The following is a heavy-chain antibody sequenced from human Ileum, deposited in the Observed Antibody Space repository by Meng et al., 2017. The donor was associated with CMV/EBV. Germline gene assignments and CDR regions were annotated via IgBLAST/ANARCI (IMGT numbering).Heavy chain of an antibody. CDR3: ARDFQWHIDY. D-gene: IGHD3-3*01. CDR1: GFIFSDYG. CDR2: IHYDGSSI. Sequence: GESLKISFAASGFIFSDYGMHWVRQAPGKGLEWLTFIHYDGSSIDYGDSVKGRFTISRDNSKNMLYLQMNSLRPEDTAVYYCARDFQWHIDYWGQGTLVTVSS. J-gene: IGHJ4*02. V-gene: IGHV3-30*02.